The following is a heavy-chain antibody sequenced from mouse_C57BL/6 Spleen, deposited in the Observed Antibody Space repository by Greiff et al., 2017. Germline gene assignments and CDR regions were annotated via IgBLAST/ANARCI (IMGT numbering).Heavy chain of an antibody. V-gene: IGHV2-2*01. D-gene: IGHD2-2*01. CDR2: IWSGRST. J-gene: IGHJ1*03. Sequence: VQLQQSGPGLVQPSQSLSITCTVSGFSLNSYGVHWVRQSPGKGLEWLGVIWSGRSTDYNAAIISRLSISEDNAKSQDFFKMNSLQADDTALYYCAIKGYDCYFYVWCTGTTVTVSS. CDR3: AIKGYDCYFYV. CDR1: GFSLNSYG.